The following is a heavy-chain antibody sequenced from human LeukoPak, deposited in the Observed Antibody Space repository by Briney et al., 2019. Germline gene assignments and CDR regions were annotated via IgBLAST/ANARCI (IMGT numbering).Heavy chain of an antibody. CDR3: ARGAAGT. D-gene: IGHD6-13*01. J-gene: IGHJ4*02. V-gene: IGHV4-34*01. CDR1: GGSFSGYY. Sequence: KPSETLSLTCAVYGGSFSGYYWSWIRQPPGKGLEWIGEVNHSGGTNYNPSLKSRVTISVDTSKNQFSLKLSSVTAADTAVYYCARGAAGTWSQGTLVTVSS. CDR2: VNHSGGT.